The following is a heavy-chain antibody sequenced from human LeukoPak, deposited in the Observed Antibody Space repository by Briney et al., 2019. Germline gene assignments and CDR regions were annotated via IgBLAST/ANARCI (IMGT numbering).Heavy chain of an antibody. CDR2: NSAYNGNT. D-gene: IGHD3-22*01. Sequence: ASVKVSCKASGYTFTSYGISWVRQAPGQGLEWMGWNSAYNGNTNYAQKLQGRVTMTTDTSTSTAYMELRSLRSDDTAVYYCARVLDWGYYDSSGNNWFDPWGQGTLVTVSS. CDR1: GYTFTSYG. CDR3: ARVLDWGYYDSSGNNWFDP. V-gene: IGHV1-18*01. J-gene: IGHJ5*02.